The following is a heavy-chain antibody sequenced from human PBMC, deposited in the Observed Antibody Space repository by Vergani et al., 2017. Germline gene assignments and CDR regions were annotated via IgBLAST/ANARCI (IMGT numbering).Heavy chain of an antibody. Sequence: QLHLQESGPGLVKPSETLSLTCTVSGGSISSGGNYWSWIRQHPGKGLEWIGYIYYNGNTYYNPSLKSRVTISVDTSKNQFSLNLNSVTAADTAVFYCARRSGGYFDSWGQGILVIVSS. D-gene: IGHD3-10*01. CDR3: ARRSGGYFDS. CDR1: GGSISSGGNY. V-gene: IGHV4-31*03. CDR2: IYYNGNT. J-gene: IGHJ4*02.